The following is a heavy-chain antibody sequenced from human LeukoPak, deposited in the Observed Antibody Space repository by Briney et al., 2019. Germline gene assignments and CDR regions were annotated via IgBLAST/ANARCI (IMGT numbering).Heavy chain of an antibody. D-gene: IGHD2-15*01. CDR1: GGSISSYY. Sequence: PSETLSLTCTVSGGSISSYYWSWIRQPPGKGLERIGYIYYSGSTNYNPSLKSRVTISVDTSKNQFSLKLSSVTAADTAVYYCARDLLNSGIDYWGQGTLVTVSS. CDR2: IYYSGST. J-gene: IGHJ4*02. V-gene: IGHV4-59*01. CDR3: ARDLLNSGIDY.